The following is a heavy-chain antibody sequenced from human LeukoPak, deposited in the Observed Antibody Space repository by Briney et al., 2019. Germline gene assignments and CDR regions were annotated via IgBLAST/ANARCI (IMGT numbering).Heavy chain of an antibody. Sequence: GGSLRLSCAASGFTFSSYGMHWVRQAPGKGLEWVTYIRYDGSKKYYADSLKGRFTISRDNSKNTLYLQITSLRAEDTALYYCAKEGEGDKLFFDYWGQGTLVTVSS. V-gene: IGHV3-30*02. D-gene: IGHD3-16*01. CDR2: IRYDGSKK. J-gene: IGHJ4*02. CDR1: GFTFSSYG. CDR3: AKEGEGDKLFFDY.